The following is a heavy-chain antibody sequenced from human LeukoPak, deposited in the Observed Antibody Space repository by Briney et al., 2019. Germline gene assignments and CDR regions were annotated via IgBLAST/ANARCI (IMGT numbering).Heavy chain of an antibody. J-gene: IGHJ4*02. Sequence: GRSLRLSCAASGFTFSSYAMHWVRQAPGKGLEWVAVMSYDGSNKYYADSVKGRFTISRDNSKNTLYLQMNSLRAEDTAVYYCARDTIVRGVIINFDYWGQGTLVTVSS. CDR2: MSYDGSNK. CDR3: ARDTIVRGVIINFDY. D-gene: IGHD3-10*01. CDR1: GFTFSSYA. V-gene: IGHV3-30-3*01.